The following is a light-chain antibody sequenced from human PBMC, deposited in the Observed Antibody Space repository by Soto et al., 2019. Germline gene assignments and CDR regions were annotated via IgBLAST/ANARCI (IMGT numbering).Light chain of an antibody. Sequence: QPVLTQSSSASASLGSSVKLTCTLSSGHSSYIIAWHQQQPGKAPRYLMKLEGSGSYNKGSGVPDRFSGSSSGADRYLTISNLQFEDEADYYCQTWDSHTHNWVFGGGTHLTVL. J-gene: IGLJ3*02. V-gene: IGLV4-60*02. CDR2: LEGSGSY. CDR3: QTWDSHTHNWV. CDR1: SGHSSYI.